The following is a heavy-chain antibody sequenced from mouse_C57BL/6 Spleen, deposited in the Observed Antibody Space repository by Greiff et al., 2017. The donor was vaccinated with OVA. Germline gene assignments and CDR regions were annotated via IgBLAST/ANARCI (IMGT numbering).Heavy chain of an antibody. CDR1: GFNIKNTY. CDR3: ARGGWEDYAMDY. Sequence: EVQLQQSVAELVRPGASVKLSCTASGFNIKNTYMPWVKQSPEQGLEWIGRIDPANGNTNYAPKFQGKATITADTTSNTAYLQLSSLTSEDTAIYYCARGGWEDYAMDYWGQGTSVTVSS. V-gene: IGHV14-3*01. CDR2: IDPANGNT. D-gene: IGHD2-3*01. J-gene: IGHJ4*01.